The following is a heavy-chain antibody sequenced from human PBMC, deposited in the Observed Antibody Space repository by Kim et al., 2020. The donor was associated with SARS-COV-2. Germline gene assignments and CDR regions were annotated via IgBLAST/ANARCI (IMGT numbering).Heavy chain of an antibody. Sequence: GGSLRLSCAASGFTFSSYAMSWVRQAPGKGLECVSAISGSGGSTYYADSVKGRFTISRDNSKNTLYLQMNSLRAEDTAVYYCAKVIVVAAEYWYFDLWGRGTLVTVSS. D-gene: IGHD2-21*01. J-gene: IGHJ2*01. CDR3: AKVIVVAAEYWYFDL. V-gene: IGHV3-23*01. CDR1: GFTFSSYA. CDR2: ISGSGGST.